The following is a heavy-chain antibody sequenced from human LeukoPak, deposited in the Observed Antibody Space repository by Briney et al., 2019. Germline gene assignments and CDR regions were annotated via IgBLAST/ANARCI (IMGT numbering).Heavy chain of an antibody. CDR2: ISGNGGRT. V-gene: IGHV3-23*01. Sequence: GGSLRLSCAASGFTFSSYAMSWVRQAPGKGLQWVSVISGNGGRTYYADSVKGRFTISRDNSKNTLYLQMNSLRAEDTAVYYCAKVRDLDTVLGRFDNWGQGTLVTVSS. D-gene: IGHD5-18*01. CDR1: GFTFSSYA. J-gene: IGHJ5*02. CDR3: AKVRDLDTVLGRFDN.